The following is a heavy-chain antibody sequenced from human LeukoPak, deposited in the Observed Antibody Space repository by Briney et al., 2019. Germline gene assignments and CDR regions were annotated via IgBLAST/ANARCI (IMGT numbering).Heavy chain of an antibody. CDR3: ANPKSAPGGTRGLRSWYFDY. Sequence: PGGSLRLSCAASGFTFSSYAMSWVRQAPGKGLEWVSAISGSGGSTYYADSVKGRFTISRDNSKNTLYLQMNSLRAEDTAVYYCANPKSAPGGTRGLRSWYFDYWGQGTLVTVSS. CDR1: GFTFSSYA. J-gene: IGHJ4*02. CDR2: ISGSGGST. D-gene: IGHD2-21*02. V-gene: IGHV3-23*01.